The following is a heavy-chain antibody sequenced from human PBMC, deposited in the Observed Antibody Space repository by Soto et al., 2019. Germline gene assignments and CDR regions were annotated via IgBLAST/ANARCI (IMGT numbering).Heavy chain of an antibody. CDR2: INHSGST. CDR1: GGSFSGYY. V-gene: IGHV4-34*01. D-gene: IGHD3-10*01. Sequence: SETLSLTCAVYGGSFSGYYWSWIRQPPGKGLEWIGEINHSGSTNYNPSLKSRVTISVDTSKNQFSLKLSSVTAADTAVYYCARELDYGSGSNYYYMDVWGKGTTVT. J-gene: IGHJ6*03. CDR3: ARELDYGSGSNYYYMDV.